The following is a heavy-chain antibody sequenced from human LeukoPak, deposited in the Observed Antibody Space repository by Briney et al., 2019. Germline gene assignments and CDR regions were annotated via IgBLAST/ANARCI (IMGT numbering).Heavy chain of an antibody. CDR1: GYTFTIYG. D-gene: IGHD3-10*01. Sequence: GASVKVSCKASGYTFTIYGISWVRQAPGQGLEWMGWISAYNGNTNYAQKLQGRVTMTTDTSTSTAYMELRSLRSDDTAVYYCARGGVWFGELFPFDYWGQGTLVTVSS. CDR3: ARGGVWFGELFPFDY. V-gene: IGHV1-18*01. CDR2: ISAYNGNT. J-gene: IGHJ4*02.